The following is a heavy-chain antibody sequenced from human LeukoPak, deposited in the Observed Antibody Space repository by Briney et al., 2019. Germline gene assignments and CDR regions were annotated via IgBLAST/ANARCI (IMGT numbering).Heavy chain of an antibody. CDR2: IYHSGNT. CDR1: GYSISSGYY. D-gene: IGHD2-2*01. J-gene: IGHJ4*02. Sequence: KPSETLSLTCAVSGYSISSGYYWGWIRQPPGKGLEWIGSIYHSGNTYYNPSLKSRVTISVDTPKNQFSLKLSSVTAADTAVYYCARPQGPYCSSTSCYVDYWGQGTLVTVSS. V-gene: IGHV4-38-2*01. CDR3: ARPQGPYCSSTSCYVDY.